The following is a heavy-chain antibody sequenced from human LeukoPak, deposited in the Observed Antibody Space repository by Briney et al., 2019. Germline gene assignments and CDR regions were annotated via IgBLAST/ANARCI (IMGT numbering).Heavy chain of an antibody. Sequence: GGSLRLSCAASGFTFNSYAMNWVRQAPGKGLDWVSTISGRGGATYYADSVKGRFTISRDNSKNTLYLQMNSLRAEDTAVYYCATGGGKNWFDPWGQGTLVTVSS. CDR3: ATGGGKNWFDP. CDR1: GFTFNSYA. CDR2: ISGRGGAT. V-gene: IGHV3-23*01. D-gene: IGHD3-16*01. J-gene: IGHJ5*02.